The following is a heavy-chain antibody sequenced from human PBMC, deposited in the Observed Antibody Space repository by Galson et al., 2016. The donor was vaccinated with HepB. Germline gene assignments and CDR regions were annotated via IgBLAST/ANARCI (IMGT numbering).Heavy chain of an antibody. CDR1: GGSISSPSYY. J-gene: IGHJ4*02. Sequence: ETLSLTCTVSGGSISSPSYYWGWIRQPPGKGLEWIGSIYYSGRTYHNPSLKGQVTISVDTSKNQFSLKVRSVTAADTAVYYCARENWNDEVDYWGQGTLVTVSS. CDR3: ARENWNDEVDY. V-gene: IGHV4-39*07. D-gene: IGHD1-1*01. CDR2: IYYSGRT.